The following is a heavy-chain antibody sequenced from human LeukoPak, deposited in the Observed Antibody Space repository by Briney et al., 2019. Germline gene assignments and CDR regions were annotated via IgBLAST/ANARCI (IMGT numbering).Heavy chain of an antibody. CDR2: IKQDGSEK. J-gene: IGHJ4*02. V-gene: IGHV3-7*04. CDR3: ARGPFAAPGIYY. D-gene: IGHD6-13*01. CDR1: GFTFTSNW. Sequence: PGGSLRLSCAASGFTFTSNWMSWVRQAPGKGLEWVANIKQDGSEKNYVDSVKGRFTISRDNAKNSLYLQMNSLRAEDTAVYYCARGPFAAPGIYYWGQGALVTVSS.